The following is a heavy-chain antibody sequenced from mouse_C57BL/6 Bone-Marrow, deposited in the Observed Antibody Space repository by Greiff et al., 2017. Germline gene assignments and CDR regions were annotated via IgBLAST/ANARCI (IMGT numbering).Heavy chain of an antibody. CDR2: INPNNGGT. CDR3: ARLVLRSYYYAMDY. CDR1: GYTFTDYN. D-gene: IGHD1-1*01. J-gene: IGHJ4*01. V-gene: IGHV1-18*01. Sequence: VQLQQSGPELVKPGASVKIPCKASGYTFTDYNMDWVKQSHGKSLEWIGDINPNNGGTIYNQKFKGKATLTVDKSSNTAYMELRSLTSEDTAVYYCARLVLRSYYYAMDYWGQGTSVTVSS.